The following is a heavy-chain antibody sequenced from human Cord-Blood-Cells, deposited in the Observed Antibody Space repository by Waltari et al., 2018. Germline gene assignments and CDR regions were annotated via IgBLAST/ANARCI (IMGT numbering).Heavy chain of an antibody. V-gene: IGHV3-9*01. CDR1: GFPFDDYA. CDR3: AKDFGPQLGIDY. J-gene: IGHJ4*02. Sequence: EVQLVESGGGLVQPGRSLRLSCAASGFPFDDYAMHWVRQAPGKGLEWVSGISWNSGSIGYADSVKGRFTISRDNAKNSLYLQMNSLRAEDTALYYCAKDFGPQLGIDYWGQGTLVTVSS. D-gene: IGHD7-27*01. CDR2: ISWNSGSI.